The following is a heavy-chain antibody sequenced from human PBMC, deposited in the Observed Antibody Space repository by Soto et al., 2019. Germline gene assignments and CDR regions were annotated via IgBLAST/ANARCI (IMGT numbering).Heavy chain of an antibody. D-gene: IGHD4-17*01. CDR1: GYTFTSYG. Sequence: ASVKVSCNASGYTFTSYGISWVRQAPGQGLEWMGWISAYNGNTNYAQKVQGRATMTTDTSTSTAYMELRSLSSDDTAVYYCARVGDYGDYLSYWGQGTLVTVSS. J-gene: IGHJ4*02. CDR2: ISAYNGNT. V-gene: IGHV1-18*01. CDR3: ARVGDYGDYLSY.